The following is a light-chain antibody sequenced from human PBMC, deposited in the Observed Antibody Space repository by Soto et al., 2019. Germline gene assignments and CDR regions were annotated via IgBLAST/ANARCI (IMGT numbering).Light chain of an antibody. V-gene: IGLV2-11*01. J-gene: IGLJ3*02. CDR2: GVS. Sequence: QSALTQPRSVSGSPGQSVTISCTGTNSDVGGYNCVSWYQQYPGKAPKLMISGVSERPSGVPDRFSGSKSGNTASLTISGLQAEDEADYYCCSYVDTDTWVFGGGTKLTVL. CDR1: NSDVGGYNC. CDR3: CSYVDTDTWV.